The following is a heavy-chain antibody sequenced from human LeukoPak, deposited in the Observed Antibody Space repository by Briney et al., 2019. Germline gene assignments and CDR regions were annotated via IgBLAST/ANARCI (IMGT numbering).Heavy chain of an antibody. CDR3: AKDPYGTRYFDY. CDR1: GFTFSSHA. V-gene: IGHV3-23*01. Sequence: GGFLRLSCAASGFTFSSHALSWVRQAPGRGLEWVSSLRSSGYNTYYADSVKGRFTISRDNSKSTVYLQMNSLRAEDTAVYYCAKDPYGTRYFDYWGQGTLVTVSS. J-gene: IGHJ4*02. CDR2: LRSSGYNT. D-gene: IGHD2-2*01.